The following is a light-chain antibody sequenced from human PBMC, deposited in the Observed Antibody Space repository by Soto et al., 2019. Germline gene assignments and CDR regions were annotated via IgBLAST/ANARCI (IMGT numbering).Light chain of an antibody. CDR2: GAS. CDR3: QQYDNWPPTYT. Sequence: EIVMTQSPATLSMSPGERATLSCRASQSISSNLAWYQQKPGQAPRLLIYGASNRATGIPARFSGGGSETEFTLTISRLQYEDFAVYYCQQYDNWPPTYTFGQGTKLEIK. V-gene: IGKV3-15*01. J-gene: IGKJ2*01. CDR1: QSISSN.